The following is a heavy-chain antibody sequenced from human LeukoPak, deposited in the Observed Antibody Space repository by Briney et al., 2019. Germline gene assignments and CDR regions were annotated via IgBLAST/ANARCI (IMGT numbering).Heavy chain of an antibody. CDR3: AKGHVGTTRGFDY. J-gene: IGHJ4*02. Sequence: GGSLRLSCAASGFTFSNAWMSWVRQAPGKGLEWVGRIKSKTDGGTTDYAAPVKGRFTISRDDSKNTLYLQMNSLKTEDTALYYCAKGHVGTTRGFDYWGQGTLVTVSS. D-gene: IGHD1-1*01. V-gene: IGHV3-15*01. CDR2: IKSKTDGGTT. CDR1: GFTFSNAW.